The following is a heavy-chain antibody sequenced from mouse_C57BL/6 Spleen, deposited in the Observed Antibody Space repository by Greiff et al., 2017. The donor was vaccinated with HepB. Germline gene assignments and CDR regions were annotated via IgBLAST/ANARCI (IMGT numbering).Heavy chain of an antibody. D-gene: IGHD2-5*01. Sequence: VQLQQPGAELVKPGASVKLSCKASGYTFTSYWMQWVKQRPGQGLEWIGEIDPSDSYTNYNQKFKGKATLTVDTSSSTAYMQLSSLTSEDSAVYYCASYSNYGGAYAMDYWGQGTSVTVSS. V-gene: IGHV1-50*01. CDR2: IDPSDSYT. J-gene: IGHJ4*01. CDR1: GYTFTSYW. CDR3: ASYSNYGGAYAMDY.